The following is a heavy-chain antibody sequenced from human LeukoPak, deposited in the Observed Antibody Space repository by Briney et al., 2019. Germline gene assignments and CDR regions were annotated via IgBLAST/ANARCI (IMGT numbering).Heavy chain of an antibody. Sequence: GGSLRLSCAASGFAFSFYAMSWLRQPPGKGLEWVSTINANSGTTSYAASVRGRFTISRDNSKNTLYLQVNTLRADDTATYYCAKPVSGVLAVTADWFHPWGQGTLVVVSS. V-gene: IGHV3-23*01. D-gene: IGHD6-19*01. CDR2: INANSGTT. CDR3: AKPVSGVLAVTADWFHP. CDR1: GFAFSFYA. J-gene: IGHJ5*01.